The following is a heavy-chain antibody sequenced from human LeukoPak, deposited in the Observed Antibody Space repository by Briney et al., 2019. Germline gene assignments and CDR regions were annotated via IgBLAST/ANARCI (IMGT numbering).Heavy chain of an antibody. CDR3: ARGPHGGFVIIPTEF. CDR2: IDSSSSYI. D-gene: IGHD3-3*01. J-gene: IGHJ4*02. CDR1: GFTFSNAW. Sequence: GGSLRLSCAASGFTFSNAWMNWVRQAPGKGLEWVSSIDSSSSYIYYADSVKGRLTISRANAKNSLFLQMNSLRAEDTAVYYCARGPHGGFVIIPTEFWGQGTLVTVSS. V-gene: IGHV3-21*01.